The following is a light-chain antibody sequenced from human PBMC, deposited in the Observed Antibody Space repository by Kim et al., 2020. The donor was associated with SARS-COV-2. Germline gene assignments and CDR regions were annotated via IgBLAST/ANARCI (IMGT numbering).Light chain of an antibody. CDR2: GKD. CDR1: SLRNYY. CDR3: ESRDSSGKVV. V-gene: IGLV3-19*01. J-gene: IGLJ2*01. Sequence: SSELTQDPAVSVALGQTVRITCQGDSLRNYYATWYQQKPGQAPLLVIYGKDNRPSGIPDRFSGSYSGNTASLTITGAQAEDEADFYCESRDSSGKVVFGGGTQLTVL.